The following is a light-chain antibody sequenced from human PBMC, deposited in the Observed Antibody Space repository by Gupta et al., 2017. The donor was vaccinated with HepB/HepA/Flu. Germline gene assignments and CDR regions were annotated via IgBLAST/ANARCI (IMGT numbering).Light chain of an antibody. Sequence: EIVLTQSPGTLSLSPGERATLSCRASQRVSSSYLAWYQQKPGQAPRLLIYGASSRANGIPDRFSGSGYGTEFTLTISRREPEDFAVYYCRQECSSARTFGQGTKVEIK. CDR2: GAS. V-gene: IGKV3-20*01. J-gene: IGKJ1*01. CDR1: QRVSSSY. CDR3: RQECSSART.